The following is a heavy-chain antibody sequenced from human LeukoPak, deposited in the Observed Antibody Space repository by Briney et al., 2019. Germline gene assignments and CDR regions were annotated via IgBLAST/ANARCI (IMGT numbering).Heavy chain of an antibody. V-gene: IGHV3-48*02. CDR2: ITSGSSTI. Sequence: GGSLRLSCAASGFTFSSYSMNWVRQAPGKGLEWISYITSGSSTIYYTDSVKGRFTISRDNAKNSLYLQMNSLRDEDTAVYFCARHRTSGWSEFDPWGQGTLVTVSS. D-gene: IGHD6-19*01. CDR1: GFTFSSYS. CDR3: ARHRTSGWSEFDP. J-gene: IGHJ5*02.